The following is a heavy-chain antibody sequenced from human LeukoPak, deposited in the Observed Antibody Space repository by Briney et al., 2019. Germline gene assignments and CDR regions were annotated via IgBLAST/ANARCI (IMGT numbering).Heavy chain of an antibody. CDR3: AGIDLGYCSSTSCSIFDY. CDR2: IHTTGNT. D-gene: IGHD2-2*01. Sequence: SETLSLTCTVSGGSISSNYWSWIRQPAGKGLEWIGRIHTTGNTNYNPSLKTRVTMSVDMSKNQFSLKLSSVTAADTAVYYCAGIDLGYCSSTSCSIFDYWGQGTLVTVSS. J-gene: IGHJ4*02. CDR1: GGSISSNY. V-gene: IGHV4-4*07.